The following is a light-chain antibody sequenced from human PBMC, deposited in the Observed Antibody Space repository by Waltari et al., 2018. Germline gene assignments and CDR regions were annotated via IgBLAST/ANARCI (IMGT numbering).Light chain of an antibody. Sequence: DIQMTQSPSAMSASVGDRVTITCRASQGITIHLAWFQQKPGKAPRRLIYGASTLQSGVPSRFSGSGSGTEFTLTISSLQPEDFATYYCLQYFDYLVAFGGGTKVEI. V-gene: IGKV1-17*03. CDR3: LQYFDYLVA. CDR2: GAS. CDR1: QGITIH. J-gene: IGKJ4*01.